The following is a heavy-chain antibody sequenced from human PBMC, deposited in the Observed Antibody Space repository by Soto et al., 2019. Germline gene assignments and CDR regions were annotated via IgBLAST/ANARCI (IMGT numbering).Heavy chain of an antibody. D-gene: IGHD4-17*01. CDR1: GGSISSYY. CDR2: IYYSGST. CDR3: ARWYGGSLDY. V-gene: IGHV4-59*01. Sequence: SETLSLTCTVSGGSISSYYWSWIRQPPGKGLEWIGYIYYSGSTNYNPSLKSRVTISVDTSKDQFSLKLSSVTAADTAVYYCARWYGGSLDYWGQGTLVTRLL. J-gene: IGHJ4*02.